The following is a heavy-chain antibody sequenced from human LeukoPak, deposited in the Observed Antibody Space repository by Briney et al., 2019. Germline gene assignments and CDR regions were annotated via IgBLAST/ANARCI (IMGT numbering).Heavy chain of an antibody. V-gene: IGHV3-21*01. Sequence: GGSLRLSCAASGFTFSSYSMNWVRQAPGKGLEWVSSISSSSGYIYYADSVKGRFTISRDNAKNSLYLQMNSLRAEDTAVYYCARGGDTQDHWGQGTLVTVSS. CDR2: ISSSSGYI. D-gene: IGHD1-26*01. J-gene: IGHJ4*02. CDR1: GFTFSSYS. CDR3: ARGGDTQDH.